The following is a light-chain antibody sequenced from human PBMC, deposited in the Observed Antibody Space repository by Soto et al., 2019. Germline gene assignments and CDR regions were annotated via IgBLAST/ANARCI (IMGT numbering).Light chain of an antibody. CDR3: QQYNNWPRT. J-gene: IGKJ1*01. CDR2: GAS. Sequence: EIAMTQSPDTLSVSPGERATLSCRASQSVSSNLAWYQQKPGQAPRLLIYGASTRATGIPARFSGSGSGTEFTLTISSLQSEDFAVYYCQQYNNWPRTFGQGTKVDIK. V-gene: IGKV3-15*01. CDR1: QSVSSN.